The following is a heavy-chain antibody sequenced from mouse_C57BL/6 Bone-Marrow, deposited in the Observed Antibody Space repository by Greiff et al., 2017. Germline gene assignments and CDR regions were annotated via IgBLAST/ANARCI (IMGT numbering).Heavy chain of an antibody. V-gene: IGHV1-15*01. Sequence: VQLQQSGAELVRPGASVTLSCKASGYTFTDYEMHWVKQTPVHGLEWIGAIDPETGGTAYTQKFKGKAILTADKSSSTAYMELRSLTSEDSAVYYCTRDYYGSSYPHWYFDVWGTGTTVTVSS. D-gene: IGHD1-1*01. CDR2: IDPETGGT. CDR3: TRDYYGSSYPHWYFDV. J-gene: IGHJ1*03. CDR1: GYTFTDYE.